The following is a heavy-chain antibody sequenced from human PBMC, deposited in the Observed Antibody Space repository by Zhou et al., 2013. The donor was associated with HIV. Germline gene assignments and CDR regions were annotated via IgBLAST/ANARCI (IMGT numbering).Heavy chain of an antibody. V-gene: IGHV1-69*05. Sequence: QVQLVQSGAEVKKPGSSVKVSCKASGGTFSSYAISWVRQAPGQGLEWMGGIIPIFGTANYAQKFQGRVTITTDESTSTAYMELSSLRSEDTAVYYCARMQYSSSPPYYYYYMDVWGKGTTVTVSS. CDR2: IIPIFGTA. CDR3: ARMQYSSSPPYYYYYMDV. J-gene: IGHJ6*03. D-gene: IGHD6-6*01. CDR1: GGTFSSYA.